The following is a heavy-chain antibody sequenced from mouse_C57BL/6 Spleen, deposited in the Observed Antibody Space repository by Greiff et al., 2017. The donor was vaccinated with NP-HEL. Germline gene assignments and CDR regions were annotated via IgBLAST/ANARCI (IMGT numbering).Heavy chain of an antibody. CDR1: GYTFTSYW. CDR2: IDPSDSYT. CDR3: ARSYGNYYDY. J-gene: IGHJ2*01. D-gene: IGHD2-1*01. V-gene: IGHV1-69*01. Sequence: QVQLQQPGAELVMPGASVKLSCKASGYTFTSYWMHWVKQRPGQGLEWIGEIDPSDSYTNYNQKFKGKSTLTVDKSSSTAYMQLSSLTSEDSAVYYRARSYGNYYDYWGQGTTLTVSS.